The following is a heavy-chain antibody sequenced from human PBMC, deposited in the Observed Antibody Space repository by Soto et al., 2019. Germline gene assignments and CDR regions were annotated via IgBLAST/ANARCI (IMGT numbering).Heavy chain of an antibody. CDR2: IWYDGSNK. D-gene: IGHD3-10*01. CDR3: ARDGYGSGSYYIDY. V-gene: IGHV3-33*01. CDR1: GFTFSSYG. Sequence: QVQLVESGGGVVQPGRSLRLSCAASGFTFSSYGMLWVRQAPGKGLEWVAVIWYDGSNKYYADSVKGRFTISRDNSKNTLYLQMNSLRAEDTAVYYCARDGYGSGSYYIDYWGQGTLVTVSS. J-gene: IGHJ4*02.